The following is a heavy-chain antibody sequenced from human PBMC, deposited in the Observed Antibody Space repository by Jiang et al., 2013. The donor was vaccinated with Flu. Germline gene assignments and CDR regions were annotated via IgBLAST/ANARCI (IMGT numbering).Heavy chain of an antibody. V-gene: IGHV4-39*01. CDR3: ASPYDILTGYSKGPDWYFDL. D-gene: IGHD3-9*01. J-gene: IGHJ2*01. Sequence: KPSETLSLTCTVSVAPSAVVVTTGARIRQPPGRGWSGLGVSIIVGAPTTTVLKSRVTISVDTSKNQFSLKLSSVTAADTAVYYCASPYDILTGYSKGPDWYFDLWGRGTLVTVSS. CDR2: SIIVGAP. CDR1: VAPSAVVVTT.